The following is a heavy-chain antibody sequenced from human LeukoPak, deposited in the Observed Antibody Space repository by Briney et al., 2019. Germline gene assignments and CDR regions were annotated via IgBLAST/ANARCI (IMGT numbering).Heavy chain of an antibody. Sequence: SETLSLTCTVSGGSISSYYWSWIRQPPGKGLEWIGYIYYSGSTNYSPSLKSRVTISVDTSKNQFSLKLSSVTAADTAVYYCARLGVGNSGYDLTIDYWGQGTLVTVSS. CDR1: GGSISSYY. CDR3: ARLGVGNSGYDLTIDY. V-gene: IGHV4-59*08. D-gene: IGHD5-12*01. CDR2: IYYSGST. J-gene: IGHJ4*02.